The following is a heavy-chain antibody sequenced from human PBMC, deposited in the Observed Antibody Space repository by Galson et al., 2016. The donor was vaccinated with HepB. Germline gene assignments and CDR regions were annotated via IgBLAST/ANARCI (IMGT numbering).Heavy chain of an antibody. Sequence: SLRLSCAASRFTFSNYGMHWVRQAPGKGLEWVAVIWYAGSQKYYADSVKGRFTISRDNSKNTLSLQMNSLRAEDTAVYYCAKGRPDYDGSGSYAPLDYWGQGTLVTVSS. J-gene: IGHJ4*02. CDR3: AKGRPDYDGSGSYAPLDY. D-gene: IGHD3-10*01. CDR2: IWYAGSQK. V-gene: IGHV3-33*06. CDR1: RFTFSNYG.